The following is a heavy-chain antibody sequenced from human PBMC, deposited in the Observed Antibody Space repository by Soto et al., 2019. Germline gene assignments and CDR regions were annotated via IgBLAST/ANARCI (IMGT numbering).Heavy chain of an antibody. Sequence: SETLSLTCTVSGGSISSYYWSWIRQPPGKGLEWIGYIYYSGSTSYNPSLKSRVTISVDTSKNHFSLKLSSVTAADTAVYYCARVFSDSSSFFDPWGQGTLVTVSS. V-gene: IGHV4-59*12. CDR1: GGSISSYY. J-gene: IGHJ5*02. CDR3: ARVFSDSSSFFDP. CDR2: IYYSGST. D-gene: IGHD6-13*01.